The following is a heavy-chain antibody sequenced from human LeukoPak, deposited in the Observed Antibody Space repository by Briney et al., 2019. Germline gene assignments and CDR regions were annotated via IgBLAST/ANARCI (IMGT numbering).Heavy chain of an antibody. D-gene: IGHD3-10*01. Sequence: GASVKVSCKVSGYTLTELSMHWVRQAPGKGLEWMGGFDPEDGETIYAQKFQGRVTMTGDMSTSTVYMELSSLRSEDTAVYYCAREEGNPMVRGGPSYYYMDVWGKGTTVTVSS. CDR2: FDPEDGET. CDR3: AREEGNPMVRGGPSYYYMDV. V-gene: IGHV1-24*01. CDR1: GYTLTELS. J-gene: IGHJ6*03.